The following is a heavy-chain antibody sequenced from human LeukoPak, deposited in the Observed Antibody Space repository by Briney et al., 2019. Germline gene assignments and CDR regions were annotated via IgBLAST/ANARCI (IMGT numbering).Heavy chain of an antibody. V-gene: IGHV3-7*01. J-gene: IGHJ4*02. Sequence: PGGSLRLSCAASGFTFNSYWMSWVRQTPGKGLEWVANIKEDGSEKYYVDSVKGRFTISRDNAKNSLYLQMSSLRAEDTAVYYCARDRYYGSGSYGLWGQGTLVTVSS. CDR2: IKEDGSEK. CDR3: ARDRYYGSGSYGL. CDR1: GFTFNSYW. D-gene: IGHD3-10*01.